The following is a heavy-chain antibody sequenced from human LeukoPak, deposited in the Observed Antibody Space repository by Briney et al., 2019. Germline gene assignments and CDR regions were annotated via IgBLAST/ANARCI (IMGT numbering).Heavy chain of an antibody. V-gene: IGHV3-11*04. J-gene: IGHJ6*03. CDR1: GITFSDHY. D-gene: IGHD1-26*01. CDR2: ISSGGDSI. CDR3: ARKGGATTYGKYYYYMDV. Sequence: GGSLRLSCAASGITFSDHYMSWIRQAPGKGLEWPSYISSGGDSIYYADSVKGRFTISRDNAKNSVSLQMNSLRAEDTAVYYCARKGGATTYGKYYYYMDVWGKGTTVTISS.